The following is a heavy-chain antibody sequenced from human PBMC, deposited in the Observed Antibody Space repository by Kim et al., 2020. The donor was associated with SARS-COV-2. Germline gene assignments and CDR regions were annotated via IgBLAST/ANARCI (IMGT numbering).Heavy chain of an antibody. CDR2: T. J-gene: IGHJ4*02. V-gene: IGHV3-53*01. CDR3: ASTPRNLNYFDY. Sequence: THYADAVKGRFTISRDNSKNTLYLQMNSLRADDTAVYYCASTPRNLNYFDYWGQGTLVTVSS.